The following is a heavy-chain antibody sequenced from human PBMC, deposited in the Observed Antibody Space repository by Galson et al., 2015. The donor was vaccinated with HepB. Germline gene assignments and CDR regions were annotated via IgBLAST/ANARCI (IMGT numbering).Heavy chain of an antibody. CDR1: GFTFSNAW. V-gene: IGHV3-15*07. J-gene: IGHJ3*02. CDR2: IKSKTDGGTT. D-gene: IGHD1-14*01. CDR3: TKSNRGAYAFDI. Sequence: SLRLSCAASGFTFSNAWMNWVRQAQGKGLEWVGRIKSKTDGGTTDYAAPVKGRFTISRDDSKNTLYLQMNSLKTEDTAVYYCTKSNRGAYAFDIWGQGTMVTVSS.